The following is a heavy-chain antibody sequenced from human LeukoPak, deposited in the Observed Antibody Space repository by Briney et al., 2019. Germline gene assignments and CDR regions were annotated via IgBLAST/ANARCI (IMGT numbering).Heavy chain of an antibody. V-gene: IGHV4-59*08. CDR1: GGSISSYY. CDR2: IYYSGST. D-gene: IGHD3-10*01. J-gene: IGHJ4*02. CDR3: ARHRIDGSGSYYQDY. Sequence: SETLSLTCTVSGGSISSYYWSWIRQPPGKGLEWIGYIYYSGSTNYNPSLKSRVTISVDTSKNQFSLKLSSVTAADTAVYYCARHRIDGSGSYYQDYWGQGTLVTVSS.